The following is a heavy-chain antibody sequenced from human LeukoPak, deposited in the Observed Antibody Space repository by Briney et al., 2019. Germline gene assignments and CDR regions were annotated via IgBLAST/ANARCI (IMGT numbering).Heavy chain of an antibody. Sequence: ASVKVSCKASGYTFTSYGISWVRQAPGQGLEWMGWISAYNGNTNYAQKLQGRVTMTTDTSTSTAYMELRSLRSDDTAVYYCAKDPNGDYIGTFGIWGQGTMVTVSS. CDR2: ISAYNGNT. CDR1: GYTFTSYG. V-gene: IGHV1-18*01. CDR3: AKDPNGDYIGTFGI. D-gene: IGHD4-17*01. J-gene: IGHJ3*02.